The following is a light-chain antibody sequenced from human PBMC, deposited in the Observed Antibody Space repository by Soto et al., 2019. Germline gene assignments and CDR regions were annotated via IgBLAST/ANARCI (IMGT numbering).Light chain of an antibody. Sequence: EIVLTQSPGTLSLSPGGGATRSCTASQSVSSSYLAWYQQKPGQAPRLLIYGASSRATGIPDRFSGSGSGTDFTLTISRLEPEDFAVYYCQQYGSSSTFGQGTKVDIK. CDR3: QQYGSSST. CDR2: GAS. CDR1: QSVSSSY. J-gene: IGKJ1*01. V-gene: IGKV3-20*01.